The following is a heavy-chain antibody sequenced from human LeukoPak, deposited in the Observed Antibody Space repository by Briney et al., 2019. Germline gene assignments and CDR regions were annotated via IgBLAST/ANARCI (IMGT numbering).Heavy chain of an antibody. CDR1: GGSISNYY. J-gene: IGHJ4*02. V-gene: IGHV4-59*01. D-gene: IGHD6-13*01. Sequence: SETLSLTCSVSGGSISNYYWSWIRQPPGEGLEWIGYIYYSGSTNYNPSLKSRVTISVDTSKNQFSLKLSSVTAADTAIYYCARLRSSSWPPLDYWGQGTLVTVSS. CDR2: IYYSGST. CDR3: ARLRSSSWPPLDY.